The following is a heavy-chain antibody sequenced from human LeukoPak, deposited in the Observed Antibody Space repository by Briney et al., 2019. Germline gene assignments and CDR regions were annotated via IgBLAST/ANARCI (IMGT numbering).Heavy chain of an antibody. D-gene: IGHD2-15*01. CDR1: GFTFSSYS. V-gene: IGHV3-21*01. CDR2: ISSSSSYI. J-gene: IGHJ6*03. CDR3: ARDGSDDIVVVVAARYYYYMDV. Sequence: GGSLRLSCAASGFTFSSYSMNWVRQAPGKGLEWVSSISSSSSYIYYADSVKGRFTISRDNAKNSLYLQMNSLRADDTAVYYCARDGSDDIVVVVAARYYYYMDVWGKGTTVTVSS.